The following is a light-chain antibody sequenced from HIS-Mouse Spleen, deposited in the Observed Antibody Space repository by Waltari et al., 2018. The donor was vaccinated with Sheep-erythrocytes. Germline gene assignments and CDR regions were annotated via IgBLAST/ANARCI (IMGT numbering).Light chain of an antibody. CDR3: SSYAGSNNWV. Sequence: QSALTQTRSVSGSPGPSVTISCTGTSSDVGGYNYLSWYQQHPGKAPKLMIYEVSKRPSGVPDRFSGSKSGNTASLTVSGLQAEDEADYYCSSYAGSNNWVFGGGTKLTVL. J-gene: IGLJ3*02. CDR1: SSDVGGYNY. CDR2: EVS. V-gene: IGLV2-8*01.